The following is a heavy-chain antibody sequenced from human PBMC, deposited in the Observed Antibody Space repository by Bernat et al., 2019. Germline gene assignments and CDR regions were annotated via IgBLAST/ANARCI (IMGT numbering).Heavy chain of an antibody. CDR2: IKQDGSEK. CDR1: GFIFSSYW. CDR3: VGPIVYSYGRFYPDY. J-gene: IGHJ4*02. Sequence: EVQLVESGGGLVQPGGSLRLSCVASGFIFSSYWMSWVRQAPGKGLEWVANIKQDGSEKYYVDSVKGRFTISRDNAKNSLFLQMNSLRAEDTAVYYCVGPIVYSYGRFYPDYWGQGTLVTVS. V-gene: IGHV3-7*02. D-gene: IGHD5-18*01.